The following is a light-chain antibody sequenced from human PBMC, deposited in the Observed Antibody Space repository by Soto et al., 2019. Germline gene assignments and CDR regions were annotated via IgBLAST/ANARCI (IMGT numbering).Light chain of an antibody. J-gene: IGKJ1*01. CDR1: QSISSY. Sequence: DIEMPQSPPSLSASVEDRATIPCRPSQSISSYLNWYQQKPGNAPNLLIYAASTLQSGVPSRFSAYGSETDFTLTISNLQAEDFATYYCQQSYTTPRTFSQGTKVDIK. CDR3: QQSYTTPRT. V-gene: IGKV1-39*01. CDR2: AAS.